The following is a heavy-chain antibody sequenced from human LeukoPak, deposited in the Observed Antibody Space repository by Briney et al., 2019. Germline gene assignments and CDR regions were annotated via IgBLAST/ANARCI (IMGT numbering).Heavy chain of an antibody. CDR2: ISGSGGST. D-gene: IGHD1-14*01. Sequence: GGSLRLSCAASGFTFSSYAMSWVRQAPGKGLEWVSAISGSGGSTYYADSVKGRFTISRDNAKNSLYLQMSSLRAEDTAVYYCARGTLNIPGQQGAFDYWGQGTLVTVSS. CDR3: ARGTLNIPGQQGAFDY. CDR1: GFTFSSYA. V-gene: IGHV3-23*01. J-gene: IGHJ4*02.